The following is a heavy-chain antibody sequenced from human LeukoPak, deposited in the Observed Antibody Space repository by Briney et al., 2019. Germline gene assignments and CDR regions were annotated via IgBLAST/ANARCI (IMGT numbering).Heavy chain of an antibody. V-gene: IGHV4-34*01. D-gene: IGHD3-10*01. CDR2: INHSGST. Sequence: SETLSLTCAVYGGSFSGYYWSWIRQPPGKGLEWFGEINHSGSTNYNPSLKSRVTISVDTSKNQFSLKLSSVTAADTAVYYCARARSYGSGSYYNPFDYWGQGTLVTVSS. CDR3: ARARSYGSGSYYNPFDY. J-gene: IGHJ4*02. CDR1: GGSFSGYY.